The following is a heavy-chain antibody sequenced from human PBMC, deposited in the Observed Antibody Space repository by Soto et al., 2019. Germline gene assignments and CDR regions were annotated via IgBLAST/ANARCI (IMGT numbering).Heavy chain of an antibody. CDR3: VTAGPELYYYYYDMDV. D-gene: IGHD1-7*01. CDR1: GFAFREAW. CDR2: IKSKSDGETT. J-gene: IGHJ6*02. V-gene: IGHV3-15*01. Sequence: GGSLRHPCAVSGFAFREAWMIWVRQPPGKGLEWLGRIKSKSDGETTDYGAPVKGRFTISRDDSEKTLHLQMNSLKTEDSAVYYCVTAGPELYYYYYDMDVWGQGTTVTASS.